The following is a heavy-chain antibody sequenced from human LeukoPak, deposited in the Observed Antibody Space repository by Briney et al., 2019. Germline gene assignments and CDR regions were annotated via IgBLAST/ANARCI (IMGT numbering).Heavy chain of an antibody. CDR2: IYYSGST. Sequence: SETLSLTCTVPGGSISSYYWSWIRQPPGKGLEWIGYIYYSGSTNYNPSLKSRVTISVDTSKNQFSLKLSSVTAADTAVYYCARDNGSGEQKIWGQGTMVTVSS. CDR1: GGSISSYY. D-gene: IGHD3-10*01. J-gene: IGHJ3*02. CDR3: ARDNGSGEQKI. V-gene: IGHV4-59*01.